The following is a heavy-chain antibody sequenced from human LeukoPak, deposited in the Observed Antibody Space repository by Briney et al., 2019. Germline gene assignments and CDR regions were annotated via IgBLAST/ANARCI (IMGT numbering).Heavy chain of an antibody. Sequence: GGSLRLSCAASGFIFSSYWMSWVRQAPGKGLEWVANIKQDGSEKYYVDSLKGRFTISRDNAKNSLYLQMNSLRAEDTAVYYCAKKSRDGYSFDYWGQGTLVTVSS. J-gene: IGHJ4*02. D-gene: IGHD5-24*01. V-gene: IGHV3-7*03. CDR1: GFIFSSYW. CDR2: IKQDGSEK. CDR3: AKKSRDGYSFDY.